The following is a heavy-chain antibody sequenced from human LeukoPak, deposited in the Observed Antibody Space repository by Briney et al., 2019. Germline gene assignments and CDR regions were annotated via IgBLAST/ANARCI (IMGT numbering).Heavy chain of an antibody. V-gene: IGHV4-4*07. CDR3: ARDTPHPRGNFFES. Sequence: PSETLSLTCTVSGGSVNSYYWTWIRQPAGKGLEWIGRIFGSGSSRYSPSLKDRVTMSIDTSKHQIFLRLHSVTAADTAVYFCARDTPHPRGNFFESWSQGTLVTVSS. CDR1: GGSVNSYY. CDR2: IFGSGSS. J-gene: IGHJ4*02.